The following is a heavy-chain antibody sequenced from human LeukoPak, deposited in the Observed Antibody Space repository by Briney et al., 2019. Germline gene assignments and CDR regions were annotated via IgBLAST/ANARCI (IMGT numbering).Heavy chain of an antibody. V-gene: IGHV4-34*01. CDR3: ARSPRWDY. J-gene: IGHJ4*02. CDR2: INHSGST. Sequence: PSETLSLTCAVYGGSFSGYYWSWIRQPPGKGLEWIGEINHSGSTNYNPSLKSQITISVDTSKNQFSLKLSSVTAADTAVYYCARSPRWDYWGQGTLVTVSS. CDR1: GGSFSGYY. D-gene: IGHD4-23*01.